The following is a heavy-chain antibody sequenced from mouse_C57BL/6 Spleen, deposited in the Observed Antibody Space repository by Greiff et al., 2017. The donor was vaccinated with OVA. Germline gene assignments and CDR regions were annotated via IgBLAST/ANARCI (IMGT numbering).Heavy chain of an antibody. CDR3: ARRGLRRDKDV. D-gene: IGHD2-2*01. CDR2: IYPGDGDT. Sequence: VKLVESGAELVKPGASVKISCKASGYAFSSYWMNWVKQRPGKGLEWIGQIYPGDGDTNYNGKFKGKATLTADKSSSTAYMQLSSLTSEDSAVYFCARRGLRRDKDVWGTGTTVTVSS. CDR1: GYAFSSYW. J-gene: IGHJ1*03. V-gene: IGHV1-80*01.